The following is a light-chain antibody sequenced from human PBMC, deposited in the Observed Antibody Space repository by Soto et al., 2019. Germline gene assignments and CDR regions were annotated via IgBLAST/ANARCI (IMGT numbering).Light chain of an antibody. Sequence: DIVLTQSPDPLSLSPGERGPLSCRASQSVSSYLAWYQQKPGQAPRLLIYDAYNRATGIPDTFSGSGSGTDFTLTIRSLEPQDFAVYYGQQRSNWPPITFGQGKRRENK. CDR3: QQRSNWPPIT. CDR2: DAY. CDR1: QSVSSY. J-gene: IGKJ5*01. V-gene: IGKV3-11*01.